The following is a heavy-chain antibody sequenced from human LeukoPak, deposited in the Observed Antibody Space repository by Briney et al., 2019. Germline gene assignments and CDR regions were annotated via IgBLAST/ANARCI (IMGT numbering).Heavy chain of an antibody. CDR3: ARDRREDYDILTGLGFSYYYGMDV. CDR1: GFTFSSYS. V-gene: IGHV3-21*01. CDR2: ISSSSSYI. J-gene: IGHJ6*02. Sequence: GGSLRLSCAASGFTFSSYSMNWVRQAPGKGLEWVSSISSSSSYIYYADSVKGRFTISRDNAKNSLYLQMNSLRAEDTAVNYCARDRREDYDILTGLGFSYYYGMDVWGQGTTVTVSS. D-gene: IGHD3-9*01.